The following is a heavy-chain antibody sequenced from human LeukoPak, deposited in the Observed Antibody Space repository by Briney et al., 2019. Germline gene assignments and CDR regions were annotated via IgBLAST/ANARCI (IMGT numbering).Heavy chain of an antibody. Sequence: ASVKVSCKASGGTFSSYAISWVRQAPGQGLEWMGGIIPIFGTANYAQKFQGRVTITTDESTSTAYMELSSLRSEDTAVYYCARGSFAGYCSSTSCYIFDFWGQGTLVTVSS. V-gene: IGHV1-69*05. CDR1: GGTFSSYA. J-gene: IGHJ4*02. CDR2: IIPIFGTA. D-gene: IGHD2-2*02. CDR3: ARGSFAGYCSSTSCYIFDF.